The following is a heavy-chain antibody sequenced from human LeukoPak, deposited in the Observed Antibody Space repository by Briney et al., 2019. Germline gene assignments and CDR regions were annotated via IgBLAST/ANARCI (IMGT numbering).Heavy chain of an antibody. Sequence: GGSLRLSCATSGFTFSNYAMSWVRQAPGKGLEWVSVISGSGANIYYVDSVKGRFTISRDNSKNTLGLQMNSLRAEDTAVYYCAKVIGYTYGHFYYWGQGTLVTVSS. D-gene: IGHD5-18*01. CDR3: AKVIGYTYGHFYY. J-gene: IGHJ4*02. CDR2: ISGSGANI. V-gene: IGHV3-23*01. CDR1: GFTFSNYA.